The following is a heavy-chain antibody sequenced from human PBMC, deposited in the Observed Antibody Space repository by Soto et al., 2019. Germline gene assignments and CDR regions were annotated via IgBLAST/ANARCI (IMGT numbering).Heavy chain of an antibody. CDR2: ISAYNGNT. CDR3: ARDPYSNYYDSSGYPKLYYYGMDV. D-gene: IGHD3-22*01. Sequence: ASVKVSCKASGYTFTSYGISWVRQAPGQGLEWMGWISAYNGNTNYAQKLQGRVTMTTDTSTSTAYMELRSLRSDDTAVYYCARDPYSNYYDSSGYPKLYYYGMDVWGQGTTVTVSS. CDR1: GYTFTSYG. J-gene: IGHJ6*02. V-gene: IGHV1-18*01.